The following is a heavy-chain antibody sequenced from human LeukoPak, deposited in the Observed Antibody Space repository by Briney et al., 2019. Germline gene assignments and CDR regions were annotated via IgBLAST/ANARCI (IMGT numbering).Heavy chain of an antibody. V-gene: IGHV4-59*01. CDR1: GASISGYY. D-gene: IGHD2/OR15-2a*01. Sequence: KPSETLSLTCTVSGASISGYYWSWIRRPPGKGLEWIGYIYYSGSTNYNPSLKSRVTISVDTSKNQFSLKLSSVTAADTAVYYCARDRGTTFPDAFDIWGQGTMVTVSS. CDR2: IYYSGST. CDR3: ARDRGTTFPDAFDI. J-gene: IGHJ3*02.